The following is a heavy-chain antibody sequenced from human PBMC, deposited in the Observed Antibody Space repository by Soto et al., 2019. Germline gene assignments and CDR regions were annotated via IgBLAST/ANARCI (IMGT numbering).Heavy chain of an antibody. CDR3: ARQGSKYDYDLDY. CDR2: IWYDGSNN. V-gene: IGHV3-33*01. J-gene: IGHJ4*02. CDR1: GFTFSSYG. Sequence: QVQLVESGGGVVQPGRSLRLSCAASGFTFSSYGMHWVRQAPGKGREWVAVIWYDGSNNYYADSVKGRFTISRDNSKNTLYLQMNSLRAEDTAVYYCARQGSKYDYDLDYWGQGTLVTVSS. D-gene: IGHD3-16*01.